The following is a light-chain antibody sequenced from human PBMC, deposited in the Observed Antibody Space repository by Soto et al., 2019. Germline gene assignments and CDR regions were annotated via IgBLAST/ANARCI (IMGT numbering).Light chain of an antibody. CDR3: QQRASWPIT. V-gene: IGKV3-11*01. J-gene: IGKJ5*01. Sequence: EIVLTQSPVTLSLSPGGRATLSCRASQTVRNDLAWYQQKPGQAPRLLIYDASNRATGIPARFRGSGSGTDFSLTISSLEPEDFAIYYCQQRASWPITFGQGTRLEIK. CDR1: QTVRND. CDR2: DAS.